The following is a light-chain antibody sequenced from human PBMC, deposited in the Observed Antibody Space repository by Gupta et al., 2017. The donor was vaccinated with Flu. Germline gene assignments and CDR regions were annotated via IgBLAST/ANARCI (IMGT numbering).Light chain of an antibody. Sequence: DIQMTPSPSTLSASVGDRVTITCRASQSIRSWLAWYQLKPGKAPRLLIYKASNLESGVPTRFSGGGSETEFTLTIASLQPDDSATYYCQQNNRFWTFGGGTKVEIK. J-gene: IGKJ4*01. CDR1: QSIRSW. CDR2: KAS. CDR3: QQNNRFWT. V-gene: IGKV1-5*03.